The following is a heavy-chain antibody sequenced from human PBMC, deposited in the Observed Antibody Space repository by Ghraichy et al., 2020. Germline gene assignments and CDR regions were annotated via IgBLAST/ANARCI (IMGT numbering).Heavy chain of an antibody. D-gene: IGHD3-3*01. CDR2: IYSGGST. CDR1: GFTVSSNY. J-gene: IGHJ4*02. V-gene: IGHV3-66*01. CDR3: AREKRGTIFGVVISKGPYYFDY. Sequence: GGSLRLSCAASGFTVSSNYMSWFRQAPGKGLEWVSVIYSGGSTYYADSVKGRFTISRDNSKNTLYLQMNSLRAEETAVYYCAREKRGTIFGVVISKGPYYFDYGGQGTLVTVSS.